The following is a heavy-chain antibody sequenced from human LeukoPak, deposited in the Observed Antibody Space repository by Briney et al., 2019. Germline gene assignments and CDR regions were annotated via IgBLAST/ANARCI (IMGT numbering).Heavy chain of an antibody. J-gene: IGHJ4*02. CDR2: IYRDGHIT. V-gene: IGHV3-74*01. D-gene: IGHD5-12*01. Sequence: GGSLRHSCAASGFPFSIYLIHWVRQTPGKGLVWVYGIYRDGHITSDTGSVKGRFTICRHNAKNTPYMQMNSMRAEDTAVYYCERQGGYRATLFDYWGEGPLVTVSS. CDR3: ERQGGYRATLFDY. CDR1: GFPFSIYL.